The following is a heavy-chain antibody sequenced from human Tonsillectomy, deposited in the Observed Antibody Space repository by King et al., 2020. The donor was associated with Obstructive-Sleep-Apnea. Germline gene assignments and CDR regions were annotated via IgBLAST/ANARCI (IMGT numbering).Heavy chain of an antibody. CDR1: GGPFSSYA. J-gene: IGHJ3*02. CDR3: AREGFSGSVYDAFDI. D-gene: IGHD5-12*01. CDR2: IIPILDIA. Sequence: QLVQSGAEVKKPGSSVKVSCKASGGPFSSYAISWVRQAPGQGLEWMGGIIPILDIANYAQKFQGRVTITADKSTSTAYMELSSLRSEDTAVYYCAREGFSGSVYDAFDIWGQGTMVTVSS. V-gene: IGHV1-69*10.